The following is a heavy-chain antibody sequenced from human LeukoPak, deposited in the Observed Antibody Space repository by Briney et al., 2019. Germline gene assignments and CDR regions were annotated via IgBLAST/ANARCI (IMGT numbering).Heavy chain of an antibody. V-gene: IGHV3-30*14. CDR2: ISYDGSNK. J-gene: IGHJ3*02. CDR1: GFTFSSHA. Sequence: GGSLRLSCAASGFTFSSHAMHWVRQAPGKGLEWVAVISYDGSNKYYADSVKGRFTISRDNSKNTLYLQMNSLRAEDTAVYYCAAGDAFDIWGQGTMVTVSS. D-gene: IGHD6-13*01. CDR3: AAGDAFDI.